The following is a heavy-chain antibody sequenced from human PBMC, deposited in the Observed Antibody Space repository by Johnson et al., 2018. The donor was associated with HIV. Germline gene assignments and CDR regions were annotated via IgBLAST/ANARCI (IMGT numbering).Heavy chain of an antibody. D-gene: IGHD4-23*01. CDR1: GFTLSDYA. J-gene: IGHJ3*02. CDR2: ISYDGTNN. V-gene: IGHV3-30-3*02. Sequence: QVQLVESGGDVVQPGRSLRLSCAASGFTLSDYAVHWVRQTPGKGLEWVAVISYDGTNNYFADSVKGRFTISRDNSKNTVYLQMNSLRPDDTALYYCAKKKTVVDSGHSPAAFDIWGQGTMVTVSS. CDR3: AKKKTVVDSGHSPAAFDI.